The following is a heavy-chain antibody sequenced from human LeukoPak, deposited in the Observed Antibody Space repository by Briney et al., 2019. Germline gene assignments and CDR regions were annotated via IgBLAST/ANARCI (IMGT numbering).Heavy chain of an antibody. CDR1: GGSISSYY. CDR2: IYTSGST. D-gene: IGHD1-26*01. Sequence: RPSETLSLTCTVSGGSISSYYWSWIRQPAGKGLEWIGRIYTSGSTNYNPSLKSRVTMSVDTSKNQFSLKLSSVTAADTAVYYCAVSTAVRERALFDYWGQGTLVTVSS. J-gene: IGHJ4*02. V-gene: IGHV4-4*07. CDR3: AVSTAVRERALFDY.